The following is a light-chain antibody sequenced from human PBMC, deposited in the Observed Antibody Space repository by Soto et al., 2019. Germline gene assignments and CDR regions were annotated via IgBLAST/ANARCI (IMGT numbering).Light chain of an antibody. CDR3: QQYYSTPLT. CDR1: QSVLYSSNNKNY. V-gene: IGKV4-1*01. J-gene: IGKJ4*01. Sequence: DIVMTQSPDSLAVSLGERATINCKSSQSVLYSSNNKNYLAWYQQKPGQPPKLLIYWASTRELGVPDRFSGSGSGTDFTLTISSLQAEDVALYYCQQYYSTPLTFGGGTKVEIK. CDR2: WAS.